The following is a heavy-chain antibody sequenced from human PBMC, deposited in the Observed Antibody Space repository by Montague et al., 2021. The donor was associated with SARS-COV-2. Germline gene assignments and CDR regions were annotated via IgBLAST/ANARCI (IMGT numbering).Heavy chain of an antibody. J-gene: IGHJ6*02. V-gene: IGHV4-39*01. D-gene: IGHD7-27*01. CDR3: ARVRHLGRGMDV. Sequence: SETLSLTCTVSGASINSNRHFWGWIRQAPGKGLEWIGSIFSSGSTYYNPSLKTRVSISVDTSKNQVSLQLRSVTPEDTAVYFCARVRHLGRGMDVWGQGTTVTVSS. CDR1: GASINSNRHF. CDR2: IFSSGST.